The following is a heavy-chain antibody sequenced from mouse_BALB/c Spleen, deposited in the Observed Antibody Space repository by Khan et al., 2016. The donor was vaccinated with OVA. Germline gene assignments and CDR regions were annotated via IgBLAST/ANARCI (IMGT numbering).Heavy chain of an antibody. Sequence: QVLLQQPGAELARPGASVKLSCKASGYTFTTYWMQWVKQRPGQGLEWIGTIYPGDGDTRYTQNFKDKATLTADKSSSTAYMQLSSLASEDSAVYYCASYRYDYFDYWGQGTTPTFSS. V-gene: IGHV1-87*01. CDR2: IYPGDGDT. CDR3: ASYRYDYFDY. CDR1: GYTFTTYW. J-gene: IGHJ2*01. D-gene: IGHD2-14*01.